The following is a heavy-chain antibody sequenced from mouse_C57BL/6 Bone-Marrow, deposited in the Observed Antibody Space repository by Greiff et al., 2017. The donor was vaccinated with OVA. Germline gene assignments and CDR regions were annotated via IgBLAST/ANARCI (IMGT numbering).Heavy chain of an antibody. J-gene: IGHJ2*01. V-gene: IGHV1-26*01. Sequence: EVKLQESGPELVKPGASVKISCKASGYTFTDYYMNWVKQSHGKSLEWIGDINPNNGGTSYNQKFKGKATLTVDKSSSTAYMELRSLTSEDSAVYYCARRVFYYFDYWGQGTTLTVSS. CDR3: ARRVFYYFDY. CDR2: INPNNGGT. CDR1: GYTFTDYY.